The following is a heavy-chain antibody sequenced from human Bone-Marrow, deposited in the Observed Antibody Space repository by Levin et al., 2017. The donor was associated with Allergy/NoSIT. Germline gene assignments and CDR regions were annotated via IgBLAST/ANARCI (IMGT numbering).Heavy chain of an antibody. D-gene: IGHD2-15*01. CDR1: GGSISSYY. J-gene: IGHJ3*02. CDR2: IYYSGST. Sequence: SQTLSLTCTVSGGSISSYYWSWIRQPPGKGLEWIGYIYYSGSTNYNPSLKSRVTISVDTSKNQFSLKLSSVTAADTAVYYCARAYTGYCSGGSCYYAFDIWGQGTMVTVSS. V-gene: IGHV4-59*01. CDR3: ARAYTGYCSGGSCYYAFDI.